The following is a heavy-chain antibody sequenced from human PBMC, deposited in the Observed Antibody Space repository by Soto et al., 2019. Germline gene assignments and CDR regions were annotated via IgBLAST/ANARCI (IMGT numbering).Heavy chain of an antibody. CDR1: GFTFSSYA. Sequence: GGSLRLSCAASGFTFSSYAMSWVRQAPGKGLEWVSTITGGGGSTYYADSEKGRFTISRDNSQNTLYLQMSSLRAEDTAIYYCAKDRGAYYSNYYYDVWGQGARVTVSS. D-gene: IGHD4-4*01. CDR3: AKDRGAYYSNYYYDV. J-gene: IGHJ4*02. V-gene: IGHV3-23*01. CDR2: ITGGGGST.